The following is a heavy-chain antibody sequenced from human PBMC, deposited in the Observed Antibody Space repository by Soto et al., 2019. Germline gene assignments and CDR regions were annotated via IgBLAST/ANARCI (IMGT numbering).Heavy chain of an antibody. Sequence: EVQLLESGGGLVQPGGSLRLSCAASGFTFSSYAMSWVRQAPGKGLEWASAISGSGGSTYYADSVKGRFTISRDNSKNTLYLQMNSLRAEDTAVYYCAKDGTIVVGNNWFDPWGQGTLVTVSS. CDR1: GFTFSSYA. J-gene: IGHJ5*02. D-gene: IGHD3-22*01. V-gene: IGHV3-23*01. CDR2: ISGSGGST. CDR3: AKDGTIVVGNNWFDP.